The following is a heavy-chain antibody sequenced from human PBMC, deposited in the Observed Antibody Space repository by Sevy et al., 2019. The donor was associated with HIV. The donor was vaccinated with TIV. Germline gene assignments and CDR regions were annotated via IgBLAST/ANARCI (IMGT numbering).Heavy chain of an antibody. D-gene: IGHD3-10*01. Sequence: SETLSLTCTVSNDSVSSGTFHWSWIRQPPQKGLEWIGYIYSSGNTNYNPSLKSRVTISVDTSKKQFSLRLNSVTAADTAVYYCARQGGVVDRAFDFWGQGSLVTVSS. CDR3: ARQGGVVDRAFDF. J-gene: IGHJ4*02. CDR2: IYSSGNT. V-gene: IGHV4-61*01. CDR1: NDSVSSGTFH.